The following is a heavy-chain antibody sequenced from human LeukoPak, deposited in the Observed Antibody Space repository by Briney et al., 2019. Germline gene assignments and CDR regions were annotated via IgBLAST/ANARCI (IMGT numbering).Heavy chain of an antibody. J-gene: IGHJ4*02. Sequence: ASVKVSCKASGYTFNSYYMHWVRQAPGQGLEWMGIINPSGGSTSYAQKFQGRVTMTRDMSTSTVYMELSSLRSEDTAVYYCASSPYCSGGSCYYLFDYWGQGTLVTVSS. CDR2: INPSGGST. CDR3: ASSPYCSGGSCYYLFDY. CDR1: GYTFNSYY. V-gene: IGHV1-46*02. D-gene: IGHD2-15*01.